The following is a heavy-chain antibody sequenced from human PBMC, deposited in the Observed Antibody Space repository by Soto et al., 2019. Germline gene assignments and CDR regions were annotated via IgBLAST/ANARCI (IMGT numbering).Heavy chain of an antibody. CDR3: ARGGTTIDY. CDR2: ISAYNGNT. D-gene: IGHD4-17*01. CDR1: GYTFTNFG. J-gene: IGHJ4*02. V-gene: IGHV1-18*01. Sequence: QVQLVQSGAEVKKPGASVKVSCKASGYTFTNFGISWVLQAPGQGLEWMGWISAYNGNTNYSENFQGRGTMTTDTSTSTAYRELRSLRSDDTAVYYCARGGTTIDYWGQGTLVTVSS.